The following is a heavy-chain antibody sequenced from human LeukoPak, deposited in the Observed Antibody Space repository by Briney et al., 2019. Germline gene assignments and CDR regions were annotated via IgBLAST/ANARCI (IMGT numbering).Heavy chain of an antibody. CDR2: ISSSSDHI. D-gene: IGHD2-2*01. Sequence: GGSLRLSCAASGSTFSSYSTNWVRQAPGKGLEWVSSISSSSDHIAYADSVKGRFTISRDNAKNALYLQVNSLRAEDTAVYYCARGVVPAAFDYWGQGTLVTVSS. CDR1: GSTFSSYS. J-gene: IGHJ4*02. CDR3: ARGVVPAAFDY. V-gene: IGHV3-21*01.